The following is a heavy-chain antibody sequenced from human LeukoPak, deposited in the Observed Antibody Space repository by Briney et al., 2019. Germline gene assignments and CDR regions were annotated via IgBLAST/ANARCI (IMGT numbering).Heavy chain of an antibody. CDR3: ASSSYYYGPGSHYYFDY. D-gene: IGHD3-10*01. CDR2: IIPIFGTA. J-gene: IGHJ4*02. V-gene: IGHV1-69*05. CDR1: GGTFSSYA. Sequence: SVKVSCKASGGTFSSYAISWVRQAPGQGLEWMGGIIPIFGTANYAQKFQGRVTITTDESTSTAYMELSSLRSEDTAVYYCASSSYYYGPGSHYYFDYWGQGTLVTVSS.